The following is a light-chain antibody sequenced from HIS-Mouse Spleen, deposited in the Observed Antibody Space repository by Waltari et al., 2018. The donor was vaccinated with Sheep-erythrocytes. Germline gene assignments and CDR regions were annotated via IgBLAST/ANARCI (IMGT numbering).Light chain of an antibody. CDR1: QRVSSY. V-gene: IGKV3-11*01. Sequence: EIVLTQSLPTLSLSPGERATLSCRARQRVSSYLAWYQQKSGQAPRLLIYDASNRATGIRARFSGSGSGTDFTLTISSIEPEDFAVYYCQLRRGFTFDPGTKVDI. CDR2: DAS. J-gene: IGKJ3*01. CDR3: QLRRGFT.